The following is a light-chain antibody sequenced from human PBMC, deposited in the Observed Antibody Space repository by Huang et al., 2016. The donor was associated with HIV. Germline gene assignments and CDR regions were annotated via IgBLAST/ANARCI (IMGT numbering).Light chain of an antibody. J-gene: IGKJ4*01. CDR1: QSLRDTY. Sequence: EIVLTQSPGTLSLSPGETAPFSCRASQSLRDTYIAWYQQRPGQAPRLLSYGAASRATGIPDRFSGSGSGTDFTLTINRLEPQDFAVYFCLQYDRSPLTFGGGTKVEL. CDR2: GAA. CDR3: LQYDRSPLT. V-gene: IGKV3-20*01.